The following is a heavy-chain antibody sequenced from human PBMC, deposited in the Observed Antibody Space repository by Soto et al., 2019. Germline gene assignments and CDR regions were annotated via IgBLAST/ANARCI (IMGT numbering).Heavy chain of an antibody. CDR2: MNPNSGET. CDR3: ARVAVAARPRWYNWFDP. CDR1: GYTFTDYD. Sequence: QEQLVQSGAEVKKPGASVKVSCKTSGYTFTDYDINWVRQATGQGLEWIGWMNPNSGETGYAQKFQGRFNMTRSASINTAYLELSSLRSEDTAVYYCARVAVAARPRWYNWFDPWGQGTLVTVSS. V-gene: IGHV1-8*01. D-gene: IGHD2-15*01. J-gene: IGHJ5*02.